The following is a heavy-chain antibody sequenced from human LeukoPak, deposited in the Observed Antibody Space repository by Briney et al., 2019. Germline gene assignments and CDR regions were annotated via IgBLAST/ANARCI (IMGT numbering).Heavy chain of an antibody. J-gene: IGHJ4*02. CDR1: GGSVSSGSYY. Sequence: KSSETLSLTRTVSGGSVSSGSYYWGWIRQPPGKGLEWIGSNQYSGSTYYNPSLKSRVTISVDTSKNQFSLKLSSVTAADTAVYYCARHGDYLYYFDYWGQGTLVTVSS. CDR3: ARHGDYLYYFDY. V-gene: IGHV4-39*01. CDR2: NQYSGST. D-gene: IGHD4-17*01.